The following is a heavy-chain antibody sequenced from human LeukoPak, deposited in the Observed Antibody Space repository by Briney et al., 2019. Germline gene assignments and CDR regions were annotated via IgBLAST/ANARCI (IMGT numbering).Heavy chain of an antibody. CDR3: ARGGYRSSTSCPHYYYGMDV. V-gene: IGHV3-33*01. Sequence: GGSLRLSCAASGFTFSSYGMHWVRQAPGKGLEWVAVIWYDGSNKYYADSVKGRFTISRDNSKNTLYLQMNSLRAEDTAVYYCARGGYRSSTSCPHYYYGMDVWGQGTTATVSS. CDR1: GFTFSSYG. D-gene: IGHD2-2*01. CDR2: IWYDGSNK. J-gene: IGHJ6*02.